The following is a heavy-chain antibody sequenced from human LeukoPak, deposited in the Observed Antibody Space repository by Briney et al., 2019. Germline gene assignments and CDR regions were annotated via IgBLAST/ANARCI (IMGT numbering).Heavy chain of an antibody. V-gene: IGHV3-23*01. CDR2: ISGSGGST. CDR1: GFTFSSYA. D-gene: IGHD3-9*01. CDR3: AKVAVAYYDILPGLYYFDY. J-gene: IGHJ4*02. Sequence: GGSLRLSCAASGFTFSSYAMSWVRQAPGKGLEWVSAISGSGGSTYYADSVKGRFTISRDNSKNTLYLQMNSLRAEDTAVYYCAKVAVAYYDILPGLYYFDYWGQGTLVTVSS.